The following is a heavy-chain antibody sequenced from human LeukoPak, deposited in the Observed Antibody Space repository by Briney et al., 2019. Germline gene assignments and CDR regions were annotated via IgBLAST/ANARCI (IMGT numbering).Heavy chain of an antibody. CDR3: AREYSSSWGRYYFDY. D-gene: IGHD6-13*01. CDR2: INSDGSST. J-gene: IGHJ4*02. CDR1: GFTFSSYW. V-gene: IGHV3-74*01. Sequence: GGSLRLSCAASGFTFSSYWMHWVRQAPGKGLVCVSRINSDGSSTSYADSVKGRFTISRDNAKNTLYLQMNSLRAEDTAVYYCAREYSSSWGRYYFDYWGQGTLVTVSS.